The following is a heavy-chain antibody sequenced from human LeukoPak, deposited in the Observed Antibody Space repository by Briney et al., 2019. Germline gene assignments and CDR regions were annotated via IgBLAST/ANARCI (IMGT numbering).Heavy chain of an antibody. CDR3: ATSYSRSSVYFYYGLDF. J-gene: IGHJ6*02. Sequence: GESLKISCKGSGYSFTTYWIAWVRQMPGRGLEWMGVVYHGDSNTRYSPSFQGQVTISADKSISTAFLQWSSLKASDTAMYYCATSYSRSSVYFYYGLDFWGQGTTVTVSS. CDR2: VYHGDSNT. V-gene: IGHV5-51*01. D-gene: IGHD6-6*01. CDR1: GYSFTTYW.